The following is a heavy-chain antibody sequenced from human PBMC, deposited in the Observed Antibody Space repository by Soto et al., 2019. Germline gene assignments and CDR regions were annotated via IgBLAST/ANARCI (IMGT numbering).Heavy chain of an antibody. D-gene: IGHD3-16*01. Sequence: QITLKESGPTLVKPTQTLTLTCTFSGFSLSTSGVGVGWIRQPPGKALEWLALFYWDDDKRYSPSLKSRLTITKDTSKNQVVLTMTNMDPVDTATYYCAQGTVAQEDDLGENWFDPWGQGTLVTVSS. CDR1: GFSLSTSGVG. CDR2: FYWDDDK. J-gene: IGHJ5*02. CDR3: AQGTVAQEDDLGENWFDP. V-gene: IGHV2-5*02.